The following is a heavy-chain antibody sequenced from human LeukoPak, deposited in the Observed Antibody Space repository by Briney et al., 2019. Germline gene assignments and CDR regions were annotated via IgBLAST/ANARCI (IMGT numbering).Heavy chain of an antibody. J-gene: IGHJ4*02. CDR2: IYSGGST. CDR3: ARDGGKMAYFDY. Sequence: GGSLRLSCAASGFTVSSNCMSWVRQAPGKGLEWVSVIYSGGSTYYGDSVKGRFTISRDNSKNTLYLQMNSLRAEDTAVYYCARDGGKMAYFDYWGQGTLVTVSS. CDR1: GFTVSSNC. V-gene: IGHV3-66*02. D-gene: IGHD5-24*01.